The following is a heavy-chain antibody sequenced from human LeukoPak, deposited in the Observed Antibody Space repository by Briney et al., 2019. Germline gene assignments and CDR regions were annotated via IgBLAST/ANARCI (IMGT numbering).Heavy chain of an antibody. CDR2: IYHSGST. CDR1: GGSISTYY. D-gene: IGHD6-6*01. Sequence: PSETLSLTCTVSGGSISTYYWNWVRQPPGKGLEWIGYIYHSGSTNYNPSLQSRVTISVDTSKNQFSLNLNSVTAADTAVYYCARGGAARLHFQNWGQGTLVTVSS. J-gene: IGHJ1*01. V-gene: IGHV4-59*01. CDR3: ARGGAARLHFQN.